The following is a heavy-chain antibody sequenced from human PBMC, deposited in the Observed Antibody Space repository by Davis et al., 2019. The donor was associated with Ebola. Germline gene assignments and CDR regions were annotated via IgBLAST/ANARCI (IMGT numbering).Heavy chain of an antibody. CDR2: IRYDESRI. CDR3: AEAVNTGGHPHWYYYMDV. D-gene: IGHD4-17*01. Sequence: PAGSLTLSCAASGFTFRNSAMHWVRQAPGKGLEWVAFIRYDESRIFYGESVKGRFTISRDNYKNTLDLQMNSLRVEDTAVYYCAEAVNTGGHPHWYYYMDVWGRGTTVTVS. V-gene: IGHV3-30*02. J-gene: IGHJ6*03. CDR1: GFTFRNSA.